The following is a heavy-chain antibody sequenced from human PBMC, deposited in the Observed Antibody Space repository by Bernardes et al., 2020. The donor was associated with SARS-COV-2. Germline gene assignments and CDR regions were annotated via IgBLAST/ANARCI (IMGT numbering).Heavy chain of an antibody. CDR3: ASDYYDSSGYINIGAFDY. CDR2: ISGSGGST. D-gene: IGHD3-22*01. CDR1: GFTFSSYA. Sequence: GGSLRLSCAASGFTFSSYAMSWVRQAPGKGLEWVSAISGSGGSTYYADSVKGRFTISRDNSKNTLYMQMNSLRAEDTAVDYCASDYYDSSGYINIGAFDYWCQLFVVTVSS. V-gene: IGHV3-23*01. J-gene: IGHJ4*02.